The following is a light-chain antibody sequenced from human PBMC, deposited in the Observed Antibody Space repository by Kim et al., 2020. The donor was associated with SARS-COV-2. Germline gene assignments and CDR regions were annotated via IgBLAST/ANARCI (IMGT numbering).Light chain of an antibody. CDR2: GAS. J-gene: IGKJ1*01. V-gene: IGKV3-20*01. CDR1: QSVSSSY. Sequence: PGERATLTCRASQSVSSSYLAWYQQTPAQAPRLLIYGASSRATGIPDRFSGSGSGTDFTLTISRLEPEDFAVYYCQQYGSSPPWTFGQGTKVDIK. CDR3: QQYGSSPPWT.